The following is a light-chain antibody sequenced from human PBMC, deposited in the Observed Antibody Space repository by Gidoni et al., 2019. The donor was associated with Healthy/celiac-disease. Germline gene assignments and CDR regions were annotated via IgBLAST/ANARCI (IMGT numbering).Light chain of an antibody. CDR2: GAS. CDR1: QSVSSSY. Sequence: EIVLTQSPGTLSLSPGERATLSCRASQSVSSSYLAWYQQKPGQAPRLLLYGASSRATGIPDRFSGSGSGTDFTLTISRLEPEDFAVYYCQQYGSSPRTFXXXTKVEIK. CDR3: QQYGSSPRT. J-gene: IGKJ1*01. V-gene: IGKV3-20*01.